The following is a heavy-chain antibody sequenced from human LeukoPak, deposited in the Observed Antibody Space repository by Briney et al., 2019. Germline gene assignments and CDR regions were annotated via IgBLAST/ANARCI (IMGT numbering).Heavy chain of an antibody. J-gene: IGHJ4*02. Sequence: GGALRLSCAASGLTFSNYWMSWVRQAPGKGLEGVADIKQDGSEKDYVNSVKGRFTISRDNAKNSLYVQMNSLRAEDTAIYYCAREDDWNYEDYLGQGTLVTVSS. CDR2: IKQDGSEK. V-gene: IGHV3-7*01. CDR1: GLTFSNYW. D-gene: IGHD1-7*01. CDR3: AREDDWNYEDY.